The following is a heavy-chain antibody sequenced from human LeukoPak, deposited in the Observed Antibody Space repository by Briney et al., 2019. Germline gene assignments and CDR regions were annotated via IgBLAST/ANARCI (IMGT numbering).Heavy chain of an antibody. CDR3: ARASNSPFDY. D-gene: IGHD2-21*01. J-gene: IGHJ4*02. CDR2: IYTDSNI. CDR1: GFTFSSYE. V-gene: IGHV3-48*03. Sequence: GGSLRLSCTASGFTFSSYEMSWVRQAPGKGLEWVSHIYTDSNIYQADSVKGRFTISRDNAKNTLYLQMNSLRAEDTAVYHCARASNSPFDYWGQGTLVTVSS.